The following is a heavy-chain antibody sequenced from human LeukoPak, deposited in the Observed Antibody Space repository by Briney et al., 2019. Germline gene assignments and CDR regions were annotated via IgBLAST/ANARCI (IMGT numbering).Heavy chain of an antibody. D-gene: IGHD1-26*01. CDR2: ISFDGSDA. CDR1: GFTFSGFW. Sequence: GGSLRLSCAASGFTFSGFWMHWVRQAPGKGLVWVSCISFDGSDATYADSVKGRFTISRDNAKNTLHLQMDSLTVEDTAVYYCAKDGGSYWEEYFQHWGQGTLVTVSS. CDR3: AKDGGSYWEEYFQH. J-gene: IGHJ1*01. V-gene: IGHV3-74*01.